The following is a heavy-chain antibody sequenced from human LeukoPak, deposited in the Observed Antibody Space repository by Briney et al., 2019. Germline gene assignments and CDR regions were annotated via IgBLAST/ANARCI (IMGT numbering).Heavy chain of an antibody. CDR1: GGSFSGYY. D-gene: IGHD3-10*01. V-gene: IGHV4-34*01. CDR3: ARGQEGFGELLLEGFDY. CDR2: INHSGST. J-gene: IGHJ4*02. Sequence: SETLSLTCAVYGGSFSGYYWSWIRQPPGKGLEWIGEINHSGSTNYNPSLKSRVSISVDTSKNQFSLKLSSVTAADTAVYYCARGQEGFGELLLEGFDYWGQGTLVTVSS.